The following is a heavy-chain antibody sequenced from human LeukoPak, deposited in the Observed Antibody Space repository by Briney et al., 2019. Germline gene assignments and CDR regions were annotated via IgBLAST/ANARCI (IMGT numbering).Heavy chain of an antibody. CDR3: ARWPRERNRITVTNYYYYMDV. CDR2: INHNGNT. V-gene: IGHV4-34*01. D-gene: IGHD4-11*01. Sequence: SETLSLTCTVSGGSISSYWSWIRQPAGKGLEWIGEINHNGNTNYNPSLKSRVTISVDTSKNQFSLKVSSVTAADSAVYYCARWPRERNRITVTNYYYYMDVWGRGTTVTVSS. CDR1: GGSISSY. J-gene: IGHJ6*03.